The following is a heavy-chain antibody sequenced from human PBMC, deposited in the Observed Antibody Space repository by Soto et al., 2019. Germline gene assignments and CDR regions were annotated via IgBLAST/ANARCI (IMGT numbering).Heavy chain of an antibody. J-gene: IGHJ6*02. CDR1: GYDYVTYA. V-gene: IGHV1-18*01. CDR2: ISTLNGNT. Sequence: QAQLVQSGAEVKKPGASVNVSCKASGYDYVTYAITWVRQRHGQGLEWMGWISTLNGNTNYAQNFQGRVTMPTDTSTRIVHLELRSLRADDTAVYYCARRVQVWLPDYYGMDVRGQGTTVTVSS. CDR3: ARRVQVWLPDYYGMDV. D-gene: IGHD5-18*01.